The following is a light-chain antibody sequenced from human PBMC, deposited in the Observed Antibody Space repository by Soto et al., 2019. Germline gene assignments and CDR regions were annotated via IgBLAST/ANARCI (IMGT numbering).Light chain of an antibody. J-gene: IGKJ4*01. V-gene: IGKV1-13*02. CDR3: QQFNTKPLT. CDR2: DAS. CDR1: QGIGTA. Sequence: IQLTQSPSTLSASVGDRVTITCRASQGIGTALAWYHQRPGNSPDLLVYDASTLQSGVPSRFSGSGSETDFLLTISGLQPEDFGHYYCQQFNTKPLTFGGGNRVEIK.